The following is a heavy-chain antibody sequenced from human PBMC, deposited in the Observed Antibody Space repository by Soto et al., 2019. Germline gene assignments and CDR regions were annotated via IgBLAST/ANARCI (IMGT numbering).Heavy chain of an antibody. CDR3: ARSDGIALAYDI. CDR1: GYTFTSYD. D-gene: IGHD6-13*01. V-gene: IGHV1-8*01. J-gene: IGHJ3*02. CDR2: VNPKNDNT. Sequence: ASVKVSCKASGYTFTSYDIIWVRKAPGQGLEWMGWVNPKNDNTASGQRFQGRVTLTRNTSITTAYTELTSLTSEDTAVYFCARSDGIALAYDIWGQGTMVTVSS.